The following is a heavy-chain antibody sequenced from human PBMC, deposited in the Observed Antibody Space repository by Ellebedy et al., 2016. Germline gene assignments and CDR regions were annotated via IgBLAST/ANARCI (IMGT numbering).Heavy chain of an antibody. CDR2: ISGAGGDS. V-gene: IGHV3-23*01. Sequence: GESLKISXAPSGLTVSSFFMTWIRQAPGKGLEWVATISGAGGDSYFADSVRGRFTISRDNSANTLYLQMSSLRPEDTALYYCRQGHYSHYWGQGTLVTVSS. CDR1: GLTVSSFF. J-gene: IGHJ4*02. CDR3: RQGHYSHY. D-gene: IGHD2-21*01.